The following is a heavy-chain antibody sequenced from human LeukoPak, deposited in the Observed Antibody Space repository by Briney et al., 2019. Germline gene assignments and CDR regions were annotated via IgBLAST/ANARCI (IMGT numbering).Heavy chain of an antibody. CDR1: GGTFSSYA. CDR2: IIPILGIA. V-gene: IGHV1-69*04. J-gene: IGHJ4*02. CDR3: ARAIAVAGQPDY. D-gene: IGHD6-19*01. Sequence: GASVKVSCKASGGTFSSYAIRWVRQAPGQGLEWMGRIIPILGIANYAQKFQGRVTITADKSTSTAYMELSSLRSEDTAVYYCARAIAVAGQPDYWGQGTLVTVSS.